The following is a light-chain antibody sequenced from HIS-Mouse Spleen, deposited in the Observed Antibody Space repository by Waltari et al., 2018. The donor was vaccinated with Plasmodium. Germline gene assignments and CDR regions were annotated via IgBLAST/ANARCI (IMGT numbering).Light chain of an antibody. CDR1: QSLLHSNGYNY. CDR2: LGS. J-gene: IGKJ4*01. Sequence: DIVMTQSPLSLPVTPGEPASISCRPSQSLLHSNGYNYWDWYLQKPGQSPQLLIYLGSNRASGVPDRFSGSGSGTEFTLKISRVEAEDVGVYYCMQALQTPLTFGGGTKVEIK. V-gene: IGKV2-28*01. CDR3: MQALQTPLT.